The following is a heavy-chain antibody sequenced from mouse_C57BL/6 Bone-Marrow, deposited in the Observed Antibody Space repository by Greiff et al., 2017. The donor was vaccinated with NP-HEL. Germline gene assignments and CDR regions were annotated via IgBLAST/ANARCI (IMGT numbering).Heavy chain of an antibody. CDR1: GFSLTSYG. V-gene: IGHV2-2*01. D-gene: IGHD1-1*01. Sequence: QVQLQESGPGLVQPSQSLSITCTVSGFSLTSYGVHWVRQSPGKGLEWLGVIWRGGSTDYNAAFISRLSISKDNSKSQVFFKMNSLQADDTAIYYCARSFITTVGATDYAMDYWGQGTSVTVSS. CDR3: ARSFITTVGATDYAMDY. J-gene: IGHJ4*01. CDR2: IWRGGST.